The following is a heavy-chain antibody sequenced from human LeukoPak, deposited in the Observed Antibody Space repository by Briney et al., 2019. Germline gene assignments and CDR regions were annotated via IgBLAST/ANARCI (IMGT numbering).Heavy chain of an antibody. CDR1: GFTFSSYG. V-gene: IGHV3-23*01. Sequence: GGSLRLSCAASGFTFSSYGMSWVRQAPGKGREWVSAISGSGGSTYYADSVKGRFTISRDNSKNTLYLQMNRLRAEDTAVYYCAKDDPPQMNWFDPWGQGTLVTVSS. CDR2: ISGSGGST. CDR3: AKDDPPQMNWFDP. J-gene: IGHJ5*02.